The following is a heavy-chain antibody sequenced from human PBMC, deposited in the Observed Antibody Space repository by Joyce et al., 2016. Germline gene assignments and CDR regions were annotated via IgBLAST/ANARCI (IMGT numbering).Heavy chain of an antibody. J-gene: IGHJ3*02. CDR3: ARDIHYYNSSGYYWGAFDI. D-gene: IGHD3-22*01. CDR1: GYIFTTYG. Sequence: QVQLVQSGSEVKKPGASVEVSCKASGYIFTTYGISWVRQAPGQGFEWMGWISAHHGNTKDAQKCQGRVTMTIDTSTSTAYMELESLRSDDTAVYYCARDIHYYNSSGYYWGAFDIWGQGTMVSVSS. V-gene: IGHV1-18*01. CDR2: ISAHHGNT.